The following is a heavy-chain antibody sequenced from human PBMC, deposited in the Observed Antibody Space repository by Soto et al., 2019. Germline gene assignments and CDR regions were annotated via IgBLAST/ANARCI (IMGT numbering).Heavy chain of an antibody. Sequence: PGGSLRLSCAASGFTFSSYAMVWVRQAPGKGLEWVSTITANSGSTAYGDSVKGRFTISRANSKNTLYLQMNSLRAEDTAVYYCAKVPAPNDAFDIWGQGTMVTVSS. CDR2: ITANSGST. V-gene: IGHV3-23*01. CDR3: AKVPAPNDAFDI. CDR1: GFTFSSYA. J-gene: IGHJ3*02.